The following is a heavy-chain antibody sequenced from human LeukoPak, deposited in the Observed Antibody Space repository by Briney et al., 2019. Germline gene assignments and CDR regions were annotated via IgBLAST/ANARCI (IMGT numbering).Heavy chain of an antibody. CDR2: ISAYNGNT. CDR1: GYTFTSYG. CDR3: ARELHDYYGSGSYYDS. V-gene: IGHV1-18*01. D-gene: IGHD3-10*01. Sequence: ASVKVSCKASGYTFTSYGISWVRQAPGQGLEWTGWISAYNGNTNYAQKLQGRVTMTTDTSTSTAYMELRSLRSDDTAVYYCARELHDYYGSGSYYDSWGQGTLVTVSS. J-gene: IGHJ4*02.